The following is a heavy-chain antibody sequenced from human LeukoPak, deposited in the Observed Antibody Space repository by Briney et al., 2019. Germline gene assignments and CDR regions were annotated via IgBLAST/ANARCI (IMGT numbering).Heavy chain of an antibody. CDR2: INPNSGGA. Sequence: ASVKVSCKASGYPFNGYYMHWVRQAPGQGLEWMGWINPNSGGAKYAQKFQGRVTMTRDTSISTAYMDLSSLTSADTAVYYCARGTDSGSFLLGYWGQGTLVTVPS. CDR1: GYPFNGYY. V-gene: IGHV1-2*02. D-gene: IGHD1-26*01. CDR3: ARGTDSGSFLLGY. J-gene: IGHJ4*02.